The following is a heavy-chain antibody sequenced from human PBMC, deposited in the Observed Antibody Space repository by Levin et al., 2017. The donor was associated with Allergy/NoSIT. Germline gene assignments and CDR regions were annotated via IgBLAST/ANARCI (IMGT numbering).Heavy chain of an antibody. D-gene: IGHD6-19*01. CDR3: AKIVSVAGTDGDY. V-gene: IGHV3-23*01. Sequence: GESLKISCAASGFTFGNYAMSWVRQAPGEGLEWVSAITGSGGNTYYADSVKGRFTISRDNSKNTLYLQMNSLRAEDTAVYYCAKIVSVAGTDGDYWGQGTLVTVSS. CDR2: ITGSGGNT. CDR1: GFTFGNYA. J-gene: IGHJ4*02.